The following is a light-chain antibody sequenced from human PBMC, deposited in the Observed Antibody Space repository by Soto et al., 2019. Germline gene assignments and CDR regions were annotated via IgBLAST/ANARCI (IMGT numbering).Light chain of an antibody. J-gene: IGKJ2*01. CDR1: QSISSW. V-gene: IGKV1-5*03. CDR3: QQYNSYPYT. CDR2: KAS. Sequence: DIQMTQSPSTLSASVGDRVTITCRASQSISSWLAWYQQKPGKAPKLLIFKASSLESGVPSRFSGSGSGTEFTLTISSLQPDDFATYYCQQYNSYPYTFGQGTKLEIK.